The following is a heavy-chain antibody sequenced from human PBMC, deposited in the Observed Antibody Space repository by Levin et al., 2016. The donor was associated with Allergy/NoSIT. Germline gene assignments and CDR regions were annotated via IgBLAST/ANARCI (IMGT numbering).Heavy chain of an antibody. CDR1: GFTFSSYA. Sequence: GESLKISCAASGFTFSSYAMSWVRQAPGKGLDGVSAISGSGGSTYYADSVKGRFTISRDNSKNTLYLQMNSLRAEDTAVYYCARDRGHRDWGQGTLVTV. V-gene: IGHV3-23*01. J-gene: IGHJ4*02. D-gene: IGHD1-26*01. CDR3: ARDRGHRD. CDR2: ISGSGGST.